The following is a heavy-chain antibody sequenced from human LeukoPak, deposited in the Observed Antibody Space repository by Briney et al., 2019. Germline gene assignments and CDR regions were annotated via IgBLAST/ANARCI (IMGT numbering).Heavy chain of an antibody. J-gene: IGHJ4*02. D-gene: IGHD1-26*01. CDR2: LYSAGST. V-gene: IGHV3-53*01. Sequence: GGSLRLSCAASGFTVSRNSMSWVRQAPGKGLEWVSVLYSAGSTYYADSVKGRFTLSRDNSQNTLYLQMNSLRADDTAVYYCARGGPGSYGGYDYWGQGTLVTVPS. CDR3: ARGGPGSYGGYDY. CDR1: GFTVSRNS.